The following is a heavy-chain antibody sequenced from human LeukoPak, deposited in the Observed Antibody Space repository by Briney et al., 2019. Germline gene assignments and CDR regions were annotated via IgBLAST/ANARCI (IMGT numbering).Heavy chain of an antibody. J-gene: IGHJ5*02. Sequence: PSETLSLTCAVSGGSISSYYWSWIRQPPGKGLEWIGYIYYSGSTNYNPSLKSRVTISVDTSKNQFSLKLSSVTAADTAVYYCARALRFGEFQNWFDPWGQGTLVTVSS. CDR3: ARALRFGEFQNWFDP. CDR2: IYYSGST. D-gene: IGHD3-10*01. V-gene: IGHV4-59*01. CDR1: GGSISSYY.